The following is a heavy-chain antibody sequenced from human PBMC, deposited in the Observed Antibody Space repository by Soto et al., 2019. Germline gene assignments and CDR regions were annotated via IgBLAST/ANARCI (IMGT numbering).Heavy chain of an antibody. J-gene: IGHJ5*02. CDR1: GCTFSSYA. CDR3: ARRISNWFDP. Sequence: SVKGSCKASGCTFSSYAISLVRQAPGQGLEWMGGIIPIFGTANYAQKFQGRVTMTRNTSISTAYMELSSLRSEDTAVYYCARRISNWFDPWGQGTLVTVSS. V-gene: IGHV1-69*05. D-gene: IGHD3-3*02. CDR2: IIPIFGTA.